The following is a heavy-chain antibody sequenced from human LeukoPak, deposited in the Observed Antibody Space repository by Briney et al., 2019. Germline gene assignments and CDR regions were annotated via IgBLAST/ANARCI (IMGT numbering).Heavy chain of an antibody. D-gene: IGHD5-24*01. Sequence: GSLRLSCAASGFTFSSYSMDWVRQAPGKGLGWVSSISSSSSYIYYADSGKGRFTISRDNAKNSLYLQMNSLRAEDTAVYYCARDLGDGYTIDYWGQGTLVTVSS. CDR2: ISSSSSYI. V-gene: IGHV3-21*01. J-gene: IGHJ4*02. CDR1: GFTFSSYS. CDR3: ARDLGDGYTIDY.